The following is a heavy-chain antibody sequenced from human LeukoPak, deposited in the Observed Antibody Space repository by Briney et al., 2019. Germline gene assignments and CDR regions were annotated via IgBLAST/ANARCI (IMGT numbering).Heavy chain of an antibody. CDR1: GASISSYW. V-gene: IGHV4-4*07. CDR2: IYTDGDT. Sequence: SETLSLTCTMSGASISSYWWSWIRQPAGKGLEWIGRIYTDGDTNFNPSLKSRVTVSLDTSKNQLSLKLISVTAADTAVYYCATAPPGCGGTCAFDSWGQGTLVTVSS. CDR3: ATAPPGCGGTCAFDS. D-gene: IGHD2-15*01. J-gene: IGHJ4*02.